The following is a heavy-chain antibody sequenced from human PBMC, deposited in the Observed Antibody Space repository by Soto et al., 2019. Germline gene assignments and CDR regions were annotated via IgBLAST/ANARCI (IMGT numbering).Heavy chain of an antibody. CDR3: AGPGYSSQDY. CDR1: GFSSSRYE. J-gene: IGHJ4*02. Sequence: GGSLRLSCVASGFSSSRYELNWVRQAPGKGLEWVAYISTSGNIIHYADSVRGRFTISRDNSKNTLYLQMNSLRAEDTAVYYCAGPGYSSQDYWGQGALVTVSS. V-gene: IGHV3-48*03. CDR2: ISTSGNII. D-gene: IGHD5-18*01.